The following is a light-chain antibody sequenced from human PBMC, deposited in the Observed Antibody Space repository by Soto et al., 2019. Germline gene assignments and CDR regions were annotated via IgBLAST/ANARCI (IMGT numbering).Light chain of an antibody. V-gene: IGKV1-9*01. J-gene: IGKJ4*01. CDR2: AAS. CDR1: QDIAIY. Sequence: IQLTQSPSSLSASVGDRVTITCRASQDIAIYLAWYQQKPGEAPKLLIYAASTLYGGVPSRFSGSGSGTDFALTITSLQAEDLETYYCQQLRMYPSTFGGGTKVDIK. CDR3: QQLRMYPST.